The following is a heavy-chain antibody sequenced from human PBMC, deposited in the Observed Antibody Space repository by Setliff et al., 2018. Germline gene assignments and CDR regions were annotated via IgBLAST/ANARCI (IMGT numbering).Heavy chain of an antibody. V-gene: IGHV3-9*01. CDR1: GFTFDDYA. CDR2: ISWNGGNM. CDR3: ARAKMEESGKAQAGMDV. J-gene: IGHJ6*04. Sequence: PGGFLRLSCAASGFTFDDYAMHWVRQTPGKGLEWVSGISWNGGNMDYADSVKGRFTISRDNAKNTLHLQMDSLRAEDTAVYYCARAKMEESGKAQAGMDVWGKGTTVTVSS. D-gene: IGHD6-13*01.